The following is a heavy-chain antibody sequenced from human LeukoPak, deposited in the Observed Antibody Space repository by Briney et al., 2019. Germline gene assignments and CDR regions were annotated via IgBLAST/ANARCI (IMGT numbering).Heavy chain of an antibody. D-gene: IGHD6-13*01. CDR3: ARARIAAAGTMDLHY. Sequence: GESLKISCKGSGYSFTSYWIGWVRQMPGKGLEWMGIIYPGDSDTRYSPSFLGQVTISADKSISTAYLQWSSLKASDTAMYYCARARIAAAGTMDLHYWGQGTLVTVSS. J-gene: IGHJ4*02. V-gene: IGHV5-51*01. CDR2: IYPGDSDT. CDR1: GYSFTSYW.